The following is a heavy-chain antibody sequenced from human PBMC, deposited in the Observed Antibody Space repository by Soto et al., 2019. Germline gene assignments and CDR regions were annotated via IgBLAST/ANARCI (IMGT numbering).Heavy chain of an antibody. CDR1: GGSFSGYY. Sequence: SETLSLTCAVYGGSFSGYYWSWIRQPPGKGLEWIGEINHSGSTNYNPSLKSRVTISVDTSKNQFSLKLGSVTAADTAVYYCARETLSDRGVMGYYYYYGMDVWGQGTTVTVSS. J-gene: IGHJ6*02. V-gene: IGHV4-34*01. CDR3: ARETLSDRGVMGYYYYYGMDV. CDR2: INHSGST. D-gene: IGHD3-10*01.